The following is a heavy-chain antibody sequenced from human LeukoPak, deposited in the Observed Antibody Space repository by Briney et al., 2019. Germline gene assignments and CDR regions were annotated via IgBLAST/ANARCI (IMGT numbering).Heavy chain of an antibody. V-gene: IGHV3-21*01. Sequence: GGSLRLSCAASGFTFSSYSMNWVRQAPGKGLEWVSSISSSSSYIYYADSVKGRFTISRDNAKNSLYLQMNSPRAEDTAVYYCARRQSGWYAFDIWGQGTMVTVSS. D-gene: IGHD6-19*01. J-gene: IGHJ3*02. CDR1: GFTFSSYS. CDR3: ARRQSGWYAFDI. CDR2: ISSSSSYI.